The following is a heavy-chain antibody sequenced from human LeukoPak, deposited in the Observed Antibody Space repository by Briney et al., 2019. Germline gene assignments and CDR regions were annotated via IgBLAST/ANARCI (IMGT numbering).Heavy chain of an antibody. CDR2: ISYDGSNK. CDR3: ARVEQWLVHYFDY. V-gene: IGHV3-30-3*01. Sequence: GRSLRLSCAASGFTFSSYAMHWVRQAPGKGLEWVAVISYDGSNKYYADSVKGRFTISRDNSKNTLYLQMNSLRAEDTAVYYCARVEQWLVHYFDYWGQGTLVTVSS. D-gene: IGHD6-19*01. J-gene: IGHJ4*02. CDR1: GFTFSSYA.